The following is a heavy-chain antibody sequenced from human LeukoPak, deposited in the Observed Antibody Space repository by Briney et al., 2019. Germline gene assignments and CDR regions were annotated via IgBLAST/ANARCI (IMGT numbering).Heavy chain of an antibody. CDR2: IYYSGTT. J-gene: IGHJ6*03. V-gene: IGHV4-59*01. CDR3: ARNYGSGSYYSYYYMDV. D-gene: IGHD3-10*01. CDR1: GGSISSYY. Sequence: KPSETLSLTCTVSGGSISSYYWSWIRQPPGKGLEWIGYIYYSGTTNYNPSLKSRVTISVDTSKKQISLKLSSVTAADTAVYYCARNYGSGSYYSYYYMDVWGKGTTVTVSS.